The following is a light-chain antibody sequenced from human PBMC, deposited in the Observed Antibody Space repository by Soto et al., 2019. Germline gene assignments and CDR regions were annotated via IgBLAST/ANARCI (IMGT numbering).Light chain of an antibody. CDR2: EGS. CDR1: SSDVGSYNL. V-gene: IGLV2-23*01. CDR3: CSYAGSSIPYV. J-gene: IGLJ1*01. Sequence: QSALTQPASVSGSPGQSITISCTGTSSDVGSYNLVSWYQQHPGKAPKLMIYEGSKRPSGVSNRFSGSKSGNTASLTISGLQAEDGADYYCCSYAGSSIPYVFGTGTKVTVL.